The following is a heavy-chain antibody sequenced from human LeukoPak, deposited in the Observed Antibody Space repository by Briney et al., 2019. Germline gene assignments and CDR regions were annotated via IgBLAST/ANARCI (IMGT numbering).Heavy chain of an antibody. D-gene: IGHD1-1*01. CDR2: IYYSGST. CDR3: ARDRSPYNWNDEDDY. CDR1: GGSISSSSYY. J-gene: IGHJ4*02. V-gene: IGHV4-39*07. Sequence: TSETLSLTCTVSGGSISSSSYYWGWIRQPPGKGLEWIGSIYYSGSTYYNPSLKSRVTISVDTSKNQFSLKLSSVTAADTAVYYCARDRSPYNWNDEDDYWGQGTLVTVSS.